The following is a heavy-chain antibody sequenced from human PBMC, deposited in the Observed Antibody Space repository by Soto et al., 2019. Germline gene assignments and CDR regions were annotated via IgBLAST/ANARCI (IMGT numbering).Heavy chain of an antibody. CDR2: IYTSGST. Sequence: SETLSLTCTVSGGSISSYYWSWIRQSAGKVLEWIGRIYTSGSTNYNPSLKSRVTMSVDTSKNQFSLKLSSVTAADTAVYYCGRTRLEYFSVSGCEPFDYWARETEVSVPS. CDR1: GGSISSYY. J-gene: IGHJ4*02. D-gene: IGHD2-15*01. V-gene: IGHV4-4*07. CDR3: GRTRLEYFSVSGCEPFDY.